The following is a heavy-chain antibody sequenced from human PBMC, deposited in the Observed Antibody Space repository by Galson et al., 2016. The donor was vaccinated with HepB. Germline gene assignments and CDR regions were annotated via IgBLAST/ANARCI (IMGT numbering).Heavy chain of an antibody. CDR2: IDWDDDK. V-gene: IGHV2-70*11. D-gene: IGHD1-26*01. CDR1: GFSLSTYGMG. Sequence: PALVKPTQTLTLTCTFSGFSLSTYGMGVSWIRQAPGKALEWLARIDWDDDKYYSTSLKTRLTISKDTSKNQVVLTMTNMGPVDTATYLCALVWDIYYYGLDVWGQGTTVTVSS. J-gene: IGHJ6*02. CDR3: ALVWDIYYYGLDV.